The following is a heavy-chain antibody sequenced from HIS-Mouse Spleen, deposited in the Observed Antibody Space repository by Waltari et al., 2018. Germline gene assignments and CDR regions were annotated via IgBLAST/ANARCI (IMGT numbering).Heavy chain of an antibody. V-gene: IGHV4-39*07. J-gene: IGHJ2*01. D-gene: IGHD6-13*01. Sequence: QLQLQESGPGLVKPSETLSLTCNVSGGSISSSSYYGGWIRQPPGKGLEWIGSIYYSGSTYYNPSLKSRVTISVDTSKNQFSLKLSSVTAADTAVYYCAREIPYSSSWYDWYFDLWGRGTLVTVSS. CDR2: IYYSGST. CDR3: AREIPYSSSWYDWYFDL. CDR1: GGSISSSSYY.